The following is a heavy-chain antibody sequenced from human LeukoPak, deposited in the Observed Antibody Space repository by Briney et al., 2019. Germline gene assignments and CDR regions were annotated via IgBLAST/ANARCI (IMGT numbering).Heavy chain of an antibody. V-gene: IGHV6-1*01. CDR3: ARGGDGYNFYNWFDP. CDR2: TYHRSKWYN. D-gene: IGHD5-24*01. CDR1: GDSVSSKSAV. Sequence: SQTLPLTCAISGDSVSSKSAVWNWIRQSPSRGLEWLGRTYHRSKWYNEYAVSVKNRITINSDTSKNQFSLQLSSVTPEDTAVYYCARGGDGYNFYNWFDPWGQGTLVTVSS. J-gene: IGHJ5*02.